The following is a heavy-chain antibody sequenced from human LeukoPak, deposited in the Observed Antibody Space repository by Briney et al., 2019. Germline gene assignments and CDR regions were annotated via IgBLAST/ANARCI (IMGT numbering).Heavy chain of an antibody. CDR2: IYYSGST. Sequence: SQTLSLTCTVSGGSISSGDYYWTWIRQPPGKGLEWIGYIYYSGSTYYNPSLKSRLTISVDTSQKQFSLKLTSVTAADTAVYFCARGVGSSWYGDWGQGTLVTISS. CDR3: ARGVGSSWYGD. V-gene: IGHV4-30-4*01. D-gene: IGHD6-13*01. J-gene: IGHJ4*02. CDR1: GGSISSGDYY.